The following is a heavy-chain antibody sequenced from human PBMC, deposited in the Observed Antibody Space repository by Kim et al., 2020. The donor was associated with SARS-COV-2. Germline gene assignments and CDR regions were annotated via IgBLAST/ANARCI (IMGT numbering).Heavy chain of an antibody. J-gene: IGHJ6*02. V-gene: IGHV3-7*01. D-gene: IGHD6-25*01. CDR2: IKPDGSAE. CDR3: ARHGFNYGMDV. Sequence: GGSLRLSCEASGFSFLSHWMTWVRQTPGKGLEWVANIKPDGSAEDYLDSVKGRFTVSRDNAKNSLYLQMNSLRVEDTAIYYCARHGFNYGMDVCGQGTTVIASS. CDR1: GFSFLSHW.